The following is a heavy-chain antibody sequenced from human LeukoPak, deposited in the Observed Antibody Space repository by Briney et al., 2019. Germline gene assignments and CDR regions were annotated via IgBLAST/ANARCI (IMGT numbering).Heavy chain of an antibody. J-gene: IGHJ4*02. CDR1: GYIFTNYG. CDR3: GRDRPYRSGWYTDY. D-gene: IGHD6-19*01. CDR2: ISAYDGET. V-gene: IGHV1-18*01. Sequence: ASVKVSCKASGYIFTNYGISWFRRAPGQGLEWVTWISAYDGETKNAQKFQDRVTATTDTSTRTAYMELRSLTSDDTAVYYCGRDRPYRSGWYTDYWGQGTLVTVSS.